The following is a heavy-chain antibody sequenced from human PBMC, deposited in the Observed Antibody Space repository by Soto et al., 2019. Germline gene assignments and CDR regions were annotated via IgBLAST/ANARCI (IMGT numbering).Heavy chain of an antibody. CDR3: ARVVRGRQQLVYFDY. J-gene: IGHJ4*02. CDR2: IYHSGST. CDR1: SGSISSSNW. Sequence: QVQLQESGPGLVKPSGTLSLTCAVSSGSISSSNWWSWVRQPPGKGLEWIGEIYHSGSTNYNPSLKSRVTISVDKSKNQVSLKLSSVTAADTAVYYCARVVRGRQQLVYFDYWGQGTLVTVSS. V-gene: IGHV4-4*02. D-gene: IGHD6-13*01.